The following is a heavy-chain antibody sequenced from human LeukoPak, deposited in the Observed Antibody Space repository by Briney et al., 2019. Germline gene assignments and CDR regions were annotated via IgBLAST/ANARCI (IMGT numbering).Heavy chain of an antibody. J-gene: IGHJ6*03. Sequence: AAVKVSCKASGYTFTSSGISWARQAPGHGLDWMGLISGYNGNTNYAQKLQGRVTMTTDTSTSTAYMELRSLRSDDTAVYYCARWFVYYYYMDVWGKGTTVTISS. V-gene: IGHV1-18*01. CDR1: GYTFTSSG. CDR2: ISGYNGNT. D-gene: IGHD3-10*01. CDR3: ARWFVYYYYMDV.